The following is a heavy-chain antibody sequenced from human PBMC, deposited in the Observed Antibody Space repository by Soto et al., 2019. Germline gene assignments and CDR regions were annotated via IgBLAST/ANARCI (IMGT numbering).Heavy chain of an antibody. CDR2: IWDDGSNK. CDR1: GFTFSSYG. J-gene: IGHJ6*02. V-gene: IGHV3-33*08. D-gene: IGHD6-13*01. Sequence: QVQLVESGGGVVQPGRSLRLSCAASGFTFSSYGMHWVRQAPGKGLEWVAVIWDDGSNKYYADSVKGRFTISRDNPKKKRYQQMDSLRADDAAVYYCSRDRVAAGLGYSYGMDVWGQGTTVTLSS. CDR3: SRDRVAAGLGYSYGMDV.